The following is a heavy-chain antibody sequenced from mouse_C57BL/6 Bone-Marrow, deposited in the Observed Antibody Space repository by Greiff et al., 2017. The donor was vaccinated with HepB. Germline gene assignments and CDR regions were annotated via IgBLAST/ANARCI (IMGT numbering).Heavy chain of an antibody. D-gene: IGHD2-2*01. J-gene: IGHJ3*01. CDR3: AKIIYYGYDGLAY. CDR2: IWTGGGT. CDR1: GFSLTSYA. V-gene: IGHV2-9-1*01. Sequence: VKLMESGPGLVAPSQSLSITCTVSGFSLTSYAISWVRQPPGKGLEWLGVIWTGGGTNYNSALKSRLSISKDNSKSQVFLKMNSLQTDDTARYYCAKIIYYGYDGLAYWGQGTLVTVSA.